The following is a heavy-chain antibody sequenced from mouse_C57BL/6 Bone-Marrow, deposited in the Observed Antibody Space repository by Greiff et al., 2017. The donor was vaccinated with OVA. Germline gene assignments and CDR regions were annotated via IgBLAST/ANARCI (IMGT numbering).Heavy chain of an antibody. Sequence: QVQLKESGPELVKPGASVKISCKASGYEFSSSWMNWVKQRPGKGLEWIGRIYPGDGDTNYNGKFKGKATLTAYKSSSTAYMQLSSLTSEDSAVYFCVITTVVDYWGQGTTLTVSS. CDR3: VITTVVDY. V-gene: IGHV1-82*01. J-gene: IGHJ2*01. D-gene: IGHD1-1*01. CDR1: GYEFSSSW. CDR2: IYPGDGDT.